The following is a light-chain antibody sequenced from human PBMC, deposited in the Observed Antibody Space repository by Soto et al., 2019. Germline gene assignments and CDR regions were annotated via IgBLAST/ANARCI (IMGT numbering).Light chain of an antibody. J-gene: IGKJ4*01. Sequence: EIVMTQSPATLSVSPGEGATLSCKASQNVYNNLAWYQQRPGQPPRLLIYDASTRATGISARFSGSGYGTEFTLTISSLQSEDFAVYFCKQRRTVPLPFAGGPNLAIK. CDR1: QNVYNN. CDR2: DAS. V-gene: IGKV3-15*01. CDR3: KQRRTVPLP.